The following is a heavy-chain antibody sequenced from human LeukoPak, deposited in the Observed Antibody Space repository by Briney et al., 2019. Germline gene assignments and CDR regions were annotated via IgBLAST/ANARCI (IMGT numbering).Heavy chain of an antibody. CDR3: ARAPQWLVRWFDP. CDR2: INHSGST. Sequence: PSETLSLTWAVYGGSFSGYYWSWIRQPPGKGLEWIGEINHSGSTNYNPPLKSRVTISVDTSKNQFSLKLSSVTAADTAVYYCARAPQWLVRWFDPWGQGTLVTVSS. D-gene: IGHD6-19*01. CDR1: GGSFSGYY. V-gene: IGHV4-34*01. J-gene: IGHJ5*02.